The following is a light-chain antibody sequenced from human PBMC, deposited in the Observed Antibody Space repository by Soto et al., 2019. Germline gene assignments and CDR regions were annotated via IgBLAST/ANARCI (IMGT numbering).Light chain of an antibody. CDR3: QPYGNGPLT. CDR2: DIS. J-gene: IGKJ4*01. Sequence: DIQMTQSPSSLSASVGDRVTITCQAREDINRYLNWYQQKPGKAPRLLIYDISNLEVGVTSRFSGRGSWTDFPLTINSPQPEYVVTYFCQPYGNGPLTFGGGTKVEIK. V-gene: IGKV1-33*01. CDR1: EDINRY.